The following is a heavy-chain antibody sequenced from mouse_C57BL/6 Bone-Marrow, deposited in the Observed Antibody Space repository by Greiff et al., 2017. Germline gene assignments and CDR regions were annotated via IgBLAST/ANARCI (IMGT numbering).Heavy chain of an antibody. J-gene: IGHJ4*01. D-gene: IGHD3-2*02. Sequence: QVQLQQPGAALVKPGASVKMSCKASGYTFTSYWITWVKQRPGKGLEWIGDNYPGSGSTNSNWKFKSKATLKVDTSSSTAYMQLSSLTAEDSAVYYCAHSSGPLAMDYWGQGTSVTVSS. CDR3: AHSSGPLAMDY. V-gene: IGHV1-55*01. CDR2: NYPGSGST. CDR1: GYTFTSYW.